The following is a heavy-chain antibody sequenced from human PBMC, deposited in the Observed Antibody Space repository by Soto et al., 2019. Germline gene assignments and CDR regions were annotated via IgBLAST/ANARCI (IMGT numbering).Heavy chain of an antibody. Sequence: SGPTLLNPTQTLTLTCTFSGFSLSTSGMCVSWIRQPPGKALEWLARIDWDDDKYYSTSLKTRLTISKDTSKNQVVLTMTNMDPVDTATYYCARTSLDLRGELYYYHGMDVWGQGTTVTVSS. CDR3: ARTSLDLRGELYYYHGMDV. D-gene: IGHD3-10*01. J-gene: IGHJ6*02. V-gene: IGHV2-70*11. CDR1: GFSLSTSGMC. CDR2: IDWDDDK.